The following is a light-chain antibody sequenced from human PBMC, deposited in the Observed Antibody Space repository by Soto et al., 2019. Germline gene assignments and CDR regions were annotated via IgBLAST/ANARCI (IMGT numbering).Light chain of an antibody. CDR3: QQYSVYSWT. CDR2: KAS. CDR1: QSISSW. Sequence: DIQMTQSPSTLSASVGDRVTITCRASQSISSWLAWYQQKPGKAPKLLIYKASSLDSGVPSRFSGSGSGTEFTLTISSLQPDDFAAYYCQQYSVYSWTFGQGTKVDIK. J-gene: IGKJ1*01. V-gene: IGKV1-5*03.